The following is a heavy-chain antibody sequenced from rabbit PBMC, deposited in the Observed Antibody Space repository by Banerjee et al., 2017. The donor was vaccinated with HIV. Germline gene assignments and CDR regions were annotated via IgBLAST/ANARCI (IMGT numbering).Heavy chain of an antibody. J-gene: IGHJ5*01. CDR1: GFSFSNKYV. Sequence: QSLEESGGDLVKPGASLTLTCTASGFSFSNKYVMCWVRQAPGKGLEWIACINTSSGNTVYASWAKGRFTISKTSSTTVTLQMTSLTAADTATYFCARDWGAYAGHGYATGWLDLWGPGTLVTVS. CDR2: INTSSGNT. CDR3: ARDWGAYAGHGYATGWLDL. D-gene: IGHD6-1*01. V-gene: IGHV1S40*01.